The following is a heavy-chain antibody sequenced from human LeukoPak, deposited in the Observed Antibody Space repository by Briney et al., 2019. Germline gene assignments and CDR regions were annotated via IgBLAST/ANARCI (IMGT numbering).Heavy chain of an antibody. CDR2: IYYSGST. CDR3: ARGKSWDYYYYYMDV. V-gene: IGHV4-59*01. Sequence: SETLSLTCTVSGGSISNYYWNWIRQPPGKGLEWIGYIYYSGSTNYNPSLKSRVTISVDTSKNQFSLKLSSVTAADTAVYYCARGKSWDYYYYYMDVWGKGTTVTVSS. D-gene: IGHD6-13*01. J-gene: IGHJ6*03. CDR1: GGSISNYY.